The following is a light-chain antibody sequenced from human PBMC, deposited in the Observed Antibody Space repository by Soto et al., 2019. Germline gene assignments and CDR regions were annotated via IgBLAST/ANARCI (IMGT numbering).Light chain of an antibody. CDR1: QTIDNT. CDR3: LQDYSSPIN. J-gene: IGKJ5*01. V-gene: IGKV3-15*01. Sequence: IVLTQSPGTLSLSPGERATLSCSASQTIDNTLAWYQRKPGQAPRLLIYDASTRATGVPARFSGSGSGSAFSLTITSLQPEDFATYYCLQDYSSPINFGQGTRLEIK. CDR2: DAS.